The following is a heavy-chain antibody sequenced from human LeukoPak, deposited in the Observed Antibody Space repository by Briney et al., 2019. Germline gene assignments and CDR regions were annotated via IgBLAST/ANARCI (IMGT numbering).Heavy chain of an antibody. Sequence: GGSLRLSCASSGFTFSNYAMHWVRQAPGKGLEWVAVISYDGSKQDYVDPVKGRFTISRDNSKNTLYLQMNSLRAEDTAVYYCGSKIFGVVIDLDSGYYWGQGTLVTVSS. V-gene: IGHV3-30*04. J-gene: IGHJ4*02. CDR3: GSKIFGVVIDLDSGYY. D-gene: IGHD3-3*01. CDR1: GFTFSNYA. CDR2: ISYDGSKQ.